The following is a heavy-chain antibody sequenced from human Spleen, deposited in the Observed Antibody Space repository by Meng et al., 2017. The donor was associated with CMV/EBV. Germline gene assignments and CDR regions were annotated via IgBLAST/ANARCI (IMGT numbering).Heavy chain of an antibody. Sequence: SETLSLTCSVSGGSISISSYYWGWIRQPPGKGLEWIGSIYYSGSTYYNPSLKSRVTISVDTSKNQFSLKLRSVTAADTAVYYCARDGPLYAYYDFWSGYYVPYYGMDVWGQGTTVTVSS. J-gene: IGHJ6*02. D-gene: IGHD3-3*01. CDR2: IYYSGST. V-gene: IGHV4-39*07. CDR3: ARDGPLYAYYDFWSGYYVPYYGMDV. CDR1: GGSISISSYY.